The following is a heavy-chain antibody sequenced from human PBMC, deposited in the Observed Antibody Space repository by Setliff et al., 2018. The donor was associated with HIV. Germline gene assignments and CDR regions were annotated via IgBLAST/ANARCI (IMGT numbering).Heavy chain of an antibody. J-gene: IGHJ4*02. CDR3: ARGLNYYGSGSYLPLGY. V-gene: IGHV4-34*01. CDR1: GGSFNDYY. D-gene: IGHD3-10*01. CDR2: IDHSGST. Sequence: SETLSLTCAVYGGSFNDYYWTWIRQPPGKGLEWIGEIDHSGSTKYHASLKSRVTISIDTSKNQISQKLSSVTAADTAVYYCARGLNYYGSGSYLPLGYWGQGTLVTVSS.